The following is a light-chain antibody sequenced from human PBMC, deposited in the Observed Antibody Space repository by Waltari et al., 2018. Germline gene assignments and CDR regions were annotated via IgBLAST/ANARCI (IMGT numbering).Light chain of an antibody. CDR1: QSVSSN. CDR3: QQYNNWPRIT. J-gene: IGKJ5*01. CDR2: GAS. Sequence: EIVLTQSPSTLSVSPGDRATLSCRASQSVSSNLAWYPQKPGQAPRLLIYGASTRATGIPARFSGSGSGTEFTLTISSLQSEDFAVYYCQQYNNWPRITFGQGTRLEIK. V-gene: IGKV3-15*01.